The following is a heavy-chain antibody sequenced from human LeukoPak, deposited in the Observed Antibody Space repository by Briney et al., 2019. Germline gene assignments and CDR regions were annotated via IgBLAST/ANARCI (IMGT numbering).Heavy chain of an antibody. J-gene: IGHJ4*02. V-gene: IGHV4-61*08. Sequence: PSETLSLTCTVSGGSVSSGGYYWSWIRQPPGKGLEWIGYIYYSGSTNYNPSLKSRVTISVDTSKNQFSLKLSSVTAADTAVYYCARGYSYGYSEDYWGQGTLVTVSS. CDR2: IYYSGST. D-gene: IGHD5-18*01. CDR1: GGSVSSGGYY. CDR3: ARGYSYGYSEDY.